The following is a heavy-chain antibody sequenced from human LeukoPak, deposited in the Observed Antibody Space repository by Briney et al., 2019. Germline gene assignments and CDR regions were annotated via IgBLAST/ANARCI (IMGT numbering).Heavy chain of an antibody. CDR3: ARAMDV. CDR2: IKQDGSER. CDR1: GFTFTGYR. Sequence: PGGSLRLSCAASGFTFTGYRINWVRQAPGKGLEWVANIKQDGSERYYVDSVKGRFTISRDNAKNSLYLQMNSLRAEDTAVYYCARAMDVWGQGTTVTVSS. J-gene: IGHJ6*02. V-gene: IGHV3-7*01.